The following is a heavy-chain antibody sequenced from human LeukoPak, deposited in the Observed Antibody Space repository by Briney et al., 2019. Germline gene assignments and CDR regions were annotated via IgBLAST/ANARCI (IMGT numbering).Heavy chain of an antibody. D-gene: IGHD3-3*01. CDR3: GRDEDDFGYFYMDV. CDR1: GFTFSNYR. J-gene: IGHJ6*03. V-gene: IGHV3-48*02. CDR2: ISRSSSTI. Sequence: GGSLRLSCAASGFTFSNYRMNWVRQAPGKGLEWVSFISRSSSTIHYADSVKGRFTISRDNAKNSLYLQMNSLRDEDTAVYYCGRDEDDFGYFYMDVWGKGTTVTVSS.